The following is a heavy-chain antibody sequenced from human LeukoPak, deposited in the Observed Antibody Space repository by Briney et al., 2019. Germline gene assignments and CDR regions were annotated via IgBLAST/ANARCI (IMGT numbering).Heavy chain of an antibody. CDR1: EDTFRNIYG. Sequence: GGSLRLSCAASEDTFRNIYGMNWLRHAPEKGLEWVSGISGSGRNTYYADSVEGRFTISRDTSKNTLYLQMNSLRAEGTAIYFCAKAGYCNGGTCYGNFAYWGQGTLVTVSS. CDR2: ISGSGRNT. J-gene: IGHJ4*02. CDR3: AKAGYCNGGTCYGNFAY. D-gene: IGHD2-15*01. V-gene: IGHV3-23*01.